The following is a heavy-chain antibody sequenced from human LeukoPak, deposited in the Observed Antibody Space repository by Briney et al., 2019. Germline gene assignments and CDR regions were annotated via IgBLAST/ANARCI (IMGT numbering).Heavy chain of an antibody. Sequence: SQTLSLTCAISGDSVSSNSAAWNWIRHSPSRGLEWLGRTYYRSKWYNGYAASVKSLITINPDTSKNQFSLQLNSVTPEDTAVYYCARGKGGMIDNWGQGILVTVSS. CDR2: TYYRSKWYN. CDR1: GDSVSSNSAA. D-gene: IGHD1-26*01. V-gene: IGHV6-1*01. CDR3: ARGKGGMIDN. J-gene: IGHJ4*02.